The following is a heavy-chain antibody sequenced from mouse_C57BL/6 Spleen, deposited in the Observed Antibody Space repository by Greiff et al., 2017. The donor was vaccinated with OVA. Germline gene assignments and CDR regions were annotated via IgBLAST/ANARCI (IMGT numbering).Heavy chain of an antibody. CDR3: AREYGSGYYAMDY. Sequence: QVQLQQSGAELVRPGTSVKVSCKASGYAFTNYLIEWVKQRPGQGLEWIGVINPGSGGTTYNEKFKGKATLTADKSSSTAYMQLSSLTSEDSAVYFCAREYGSGYYAMDYWGKGTSVTVST. CDR1: GYAFTNYL. CDR2: INPGSGGT. D-gene: IGHD1-1*01. V-gene: IGHV1-54*01. J-gene: IGHJ4*01.